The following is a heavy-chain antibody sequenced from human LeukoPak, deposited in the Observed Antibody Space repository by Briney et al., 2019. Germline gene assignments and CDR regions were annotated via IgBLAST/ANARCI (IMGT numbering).Heavy chain of an antibody. CDR2: INPNTGGT. CDR3: ARLGSYGRGY. J-gene: IGHJ4*02. V-gene: IGHV1-2*02. CDR1: GYTFTGYY. Sequence: ASVKVSCKASGYTFTGYYMHWVRQAPGQGLEWMGWINPNTGGTNYAQKFQGRVTMTRDTPISTAYMDLSRLRSDDTAVYYCARLGSYGRGYWGQGTLVTVSS. D-gene: IGHD1-26*01.